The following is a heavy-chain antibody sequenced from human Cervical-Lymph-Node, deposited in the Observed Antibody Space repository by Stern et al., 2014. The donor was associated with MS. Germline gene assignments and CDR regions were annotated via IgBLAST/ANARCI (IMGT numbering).Heavy chain of an antibody. V-gene: IGHV2-5*02. CDR3: AHTTVTFDEAYGLDV. J-gene: IGHJ6*02. CDR1: GFSLTTDGVG. CDR2: IYWDDYK. Sequence: QITLKESGPTLVKPTQTLTLTCTFSGFSLTTDGVGVHWIRQPPGKALEWLAVIYWDDYKRYCPSLKISLTITKYTSKNQVVLTMTNMDPVDTATYYCAHTTVTFDEAYGLDVWGQGTTVTVSS. D-gene: IGHD4-17*01.